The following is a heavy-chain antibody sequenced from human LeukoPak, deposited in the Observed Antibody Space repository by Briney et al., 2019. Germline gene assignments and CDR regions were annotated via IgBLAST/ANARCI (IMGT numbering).Heavy chain of an antibody. CDR3: AKTRPLDSSSWSHGDY. D-gene: IGHD6-13*01. CDR2: ISGSGDST. Sequence: PGGSLRLSCAASGFNFNNAWMNWVRQAPGKGLEWVSAISGSGDSTYYGDSVKGRFTISRDNSKNTLYLQMNSLRAEDTAVYYCAKTRPLDSSSWSHGDYWGQGTLVTVSS. CDR1: GFNFNNAW. J-gene: IGHJ4*02. V-gene: IGHV3-23*01.